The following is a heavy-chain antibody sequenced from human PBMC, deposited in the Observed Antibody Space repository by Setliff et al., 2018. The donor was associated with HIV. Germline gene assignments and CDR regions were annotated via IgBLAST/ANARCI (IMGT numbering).Heavy chain of an antibody. CDR2: ISSSSSYI. CDR1: GFTFSSYT. J-gene: IGHJ4*02. Sequence: PGGSLRLSCAASGFTFSSYTINWVRQAPGKGLEWVSSISSSSSYIYYADSVKGRFTISRDNAKNSLYLQMNSLRAEDTAVYYCARAAPDYFDYWGQGTLVTVSS. CDR3: ARAAPDYFDY. V-gene: IGHV3-21*01.